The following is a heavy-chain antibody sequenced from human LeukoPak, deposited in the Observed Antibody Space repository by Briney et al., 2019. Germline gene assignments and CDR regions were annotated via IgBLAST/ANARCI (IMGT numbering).Heavy chain of an antibody. V-gene: IGHV3-21*01. D-gene: IGHD5-18*01. Sequence: GGSLRLSCAASGFTFSSYSMNWVRQTPGKGLEWVSSISSSSSYIYYADSLKGRFTISRDNAKNSLYLRMNSLRADGTAVYYCAIGGYSYGHFDYWGQGTLVTVSS. CDR3: AIGGYSYGHFDY. CDR1: GFTFSSYS. J-gene: IGHJ4*02. CDR2: ISSSSSYI.